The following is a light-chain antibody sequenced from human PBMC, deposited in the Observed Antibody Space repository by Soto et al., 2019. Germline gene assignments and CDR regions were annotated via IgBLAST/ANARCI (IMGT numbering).Light chain of an antibody. CDR2: GAS. CDR3: QHYRCRPST. CDR1: QSVDID. J-gene: IGKJ1*01. Sequence: PGERVTLSCRASQSVDIDLAWYQQKPCQAPRLLIYGASTTATYMQGRFRCSVAGAEFTLNISSLQSDDSAVYYCQHYRCRPSTFGQGTKVEIK. V-gene: IGKV3D-15*01.